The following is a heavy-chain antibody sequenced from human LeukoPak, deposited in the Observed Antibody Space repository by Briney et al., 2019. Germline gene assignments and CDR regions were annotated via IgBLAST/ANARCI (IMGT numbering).Heavy chain of an antibody. CDR2: ISGSGGST. D-gene: IGHD4-17*01. J-gene: IGHJ5*02. Sequence: GGSLRLSCAASGFTFSSYAMSWVRQAPGKGLEWVSAISGSGGSTYYADSVKGRFTISRDNSKNTLYLQMNSLSAEDTAVYYCAKDRHGMIYGDWYNWFDPWGQGTLVTVSS. CDR3: AKDRHGMIYGDWYNWFDP. V-gene: IGHV3-23*01. CDR1: GFTFSSYA.